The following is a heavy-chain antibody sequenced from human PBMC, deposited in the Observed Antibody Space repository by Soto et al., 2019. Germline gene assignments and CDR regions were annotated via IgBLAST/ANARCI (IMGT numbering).Heavy chain of an antibody. D-gene: IGHD3-22*01. CDR2: IYYSGSS. CDR3: ARDRSGYYDSGGYYSGAFDF. Sequence: QVQLQESGPGLVKPSQTLSLTCTVSGGSISSGDYYWSWIRQPPGKGLEWIGYIYYSGSSYYNPSLKSRLTRAVDTAKNQFSLKLSAVTAADTAVYYCARDRSGYYDSGGYYSGAFDFWGQGTVVTVSS. J-gene: IGHJ3*01. V-gene: IGHV4-30-4*01. CDR1: GGSISSGDYY.